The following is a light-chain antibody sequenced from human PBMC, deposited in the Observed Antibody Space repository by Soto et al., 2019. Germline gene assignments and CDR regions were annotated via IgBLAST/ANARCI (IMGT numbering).Light chain of an antibody. CDR3: MQGSHSPPWT. Sequence: DVVLTQSPLSLPVTLGQPASISCSSSQSLLNSDGNTYLKWFQQRPGQSPRRLIYKVSKRDSGVPDRFSGSRSGTDFALKISRVEAEDAGVYYRMQGSHSPPWTVGQGPKVDIK. V-gene: IGKV2-30*01. J-gene: IGKJ1*01. CDR1: QSLLNSDGNTY. CDR2: KVS.